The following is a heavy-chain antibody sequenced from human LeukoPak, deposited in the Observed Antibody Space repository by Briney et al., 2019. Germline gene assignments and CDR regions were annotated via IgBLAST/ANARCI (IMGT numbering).Heavy chain of an antibody. J-gene: IGHJ4*02. CDR2: IYPGDSDT. CDR1: GYSFTSYW. D-gene: IGHD6-13*01. CDR3: ARRSSSSWYPFDY. V-gene: IGHV5-51*01. Sequence: GESLKISCKGSGYSFTSYWIGWVRQMPGKGLGWMGIIYPGDSDTRYSPSFQGQVTISADKSISTAYLQWSSLKASDTAMYYCARRSSSSWYPFDYWGQGTLVTVSS.